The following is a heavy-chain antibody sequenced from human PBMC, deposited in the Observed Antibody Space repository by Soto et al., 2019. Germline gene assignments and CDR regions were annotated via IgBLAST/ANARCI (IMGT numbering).Heavy chain of an antibody. CDR2: IYSGGST. J-gene: IGHJ4*02. V-gene: IGHV3-53*01. CDR3: ATFIVGATM. CDR1: GLPLSRNY. Sequence: HPYGTLRLSWSVAGLPLSRNYMSWVRQAPGKGLEWVSLIYSGGSTYYADSVKGRFTISRDNSKNTLYLQMNSLRAEDTAVYYCATFIVGATMWGPGILVTVSS. D-gene: IGHD1-26*01.